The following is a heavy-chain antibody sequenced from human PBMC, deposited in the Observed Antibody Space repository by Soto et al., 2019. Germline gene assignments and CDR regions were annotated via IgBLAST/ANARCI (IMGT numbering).Heavy chain of an antibody. CDR2: ISSSSSTI. CDR1: GFTFSSYS. J-gene: IGHJ6*03. D-gene: IGHD6-13*01. V-gene: IGHV3-48*01. Sequence: EVQLVESGGGLVQPGGSLRLSCAASGFTFSSYSMNWVRQAPGKGLEWVSYISSSSSTIYYADAVKGRFTISRDNAKNSLYRQMNSRRAEDTAVYYCARAIAAAETDYYYYYMDVWGKGTTVTVSS. CDR3: ARAIAAAETDYYYYYMDV.